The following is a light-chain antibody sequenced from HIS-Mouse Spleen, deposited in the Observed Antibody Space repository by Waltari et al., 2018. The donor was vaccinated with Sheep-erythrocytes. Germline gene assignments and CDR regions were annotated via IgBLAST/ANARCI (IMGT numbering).Light chain of an antibody. CDR1: QSLVHSDGNTY. J-gene: IGKJ2*01. CDR3: MQGTHWPPYT. Sequence: DVVMTQSPLSLPVTLGQPASISCRSSQSLVHSDGNTYLNWFQQRPGQSPRRLIYKVSNRDSGVPDRFSGRGSGTEFTLKISRVEAEDVGVYYCMQGTHWPPYTFGQGTKLEIK. CDR2: KVS. V-gene: IGKV2-30*02.